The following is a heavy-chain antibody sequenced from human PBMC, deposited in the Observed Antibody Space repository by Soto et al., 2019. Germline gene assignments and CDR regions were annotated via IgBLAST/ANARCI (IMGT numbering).Heavy chain of an antibody. J-gene: IGHJ4*02. CDR1: GGTFGSYT. V-gene: IGHV1-69*02. Sequence: QVQLVQSGAEVKKPGSSVKVSCKASGGTFGSYTISWVRQAPGQGLEWMGRIIPILGIANYAQKFQGRAMVSAGKXXSXAXXELRSLRSEDTAVYYCAGGGDYGDYGPTRRTPFDYWGQGTLVTVSS. CDR2: IIPILGIA. D-gene: IGHD4-17*01. CDR3: AGGGDYGDYGPTRRTPFDY.